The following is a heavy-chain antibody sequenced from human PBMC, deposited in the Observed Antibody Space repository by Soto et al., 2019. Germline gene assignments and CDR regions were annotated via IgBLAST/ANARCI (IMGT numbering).Heavy chain of an antibody. CDR1: GFTFSSYA. Sequence: QVQLVESGGGVVQPGRSLRLSCAASGFTFSSYAMHWVRQAPGKGLEWVAVISYDGRNKYYADSVKGRFTISRDSSKNTLDLQMNSLRAEDTAVYYCASPRLSSDGTTPIDFWGQGTLVTVSS. CDR2: ISYDGRNK. J-gene: IGHJ4*02. CDR3: ASPRLSSDGTTPIDF. D-gene: IGHD1-1*01. V-gene: IGHV3-30-3*01.